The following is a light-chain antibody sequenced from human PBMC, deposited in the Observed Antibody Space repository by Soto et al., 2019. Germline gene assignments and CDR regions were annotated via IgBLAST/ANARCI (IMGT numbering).Light chain of an antibody. CDR1: QSVSSNF. CDR3: QQYGSSPLT. V-gene: IGKV3-20*01. J-gene: IGKJ4*01. Sequence: EIVLTQSPGTLSLSPGERATLSCRASQSVSSNFLVWYQQTPGQAPRLLIYGASSRATGIPDRFSGSGSGTDFTLTISRLEPEDFAVYYCQQYGSSPLTFGGGTKVEIK. CDR2: GAS.